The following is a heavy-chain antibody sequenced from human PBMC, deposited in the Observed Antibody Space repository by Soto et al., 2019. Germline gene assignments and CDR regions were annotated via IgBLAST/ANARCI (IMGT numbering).Heavy chain of an antibody. CDR1: GFTFSNYA. V-gene: IGHV3-23*01. Sequence: EVQLSQSGGGLVQPGGSLRLSCAASGFTFSNYAINWVRQAPGRGLEWVSLISAGGDRPHYADSVKGRFTVSRDNPKSTVFQQRGGLTTADTAINHCAIDSPASSAAFTTPLIPNDYWGQGTLVTVSS. CDR3: AIDSPASSAAFTTPLIPNDY. J-gene: IGHJ4*02. CDR2: ISAGGDRP. D-gene: IGHD3-22*01.